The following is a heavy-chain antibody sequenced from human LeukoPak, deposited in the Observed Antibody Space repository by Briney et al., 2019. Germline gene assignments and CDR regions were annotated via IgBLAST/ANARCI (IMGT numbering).Heavy chain of an antibody. V-gene: IGHV3-23*01. CDR3: AKTIRGSGSYSSSYPFDI. Sequence: GGSLRLSCAASGFTFSSYVMAWVRQAPGKGFEWVSSISGSGGSTNDADSVKGRFTISRDNSKNTLFLQMSSLRAEDTAVYYCAKTIRGSGSYSSSYPFDIWGQGTMVTVSS. J-gene: IGHJ3*02. CDR2: ISGSGGST. CDR1: GFTFSSYV. D-gene: IGHD3-10*01.